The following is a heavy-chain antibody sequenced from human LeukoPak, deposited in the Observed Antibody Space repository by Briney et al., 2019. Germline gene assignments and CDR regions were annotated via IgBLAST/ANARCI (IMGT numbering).Heavy chain of an antibody. V-gene: IGHV3-23*01. Sequence: GGSLRLSCAASGFTFSNYAMSWVRQAPGKGLEWVSAISGGGGSTYYADSVKGRFTISRDNSKNTLYLQMNTLRAEDTAVYYCAKIPAYDYVWGSYRHFDYWGQGTLATVSS. CDR3: AKIPAYDYVWGSYRHFDY. CDR2: ISGGGGST. D-gene: IGHD3-16*02. CDR1: GFTFSNYA. J-gene: IGHJ4*02.